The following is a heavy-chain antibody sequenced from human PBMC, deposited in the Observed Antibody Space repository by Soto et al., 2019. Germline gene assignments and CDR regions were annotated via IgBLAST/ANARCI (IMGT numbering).Heavy chain of an antibody. CDR3: AKDLRAHGDYGVFDY. CDR1: GFTFSSYG. J-gene: IGHJ4*02. Sequence: GGSLRLSCAASGFTFSSYGMHWVRQAPGKGLEWVAVISYDGSNKYYADSVKGRFTISRDNSKNTLYLQMNSLRAEDTAVYYCAKDLRAHGDYGVFDYWGQGTLVTVSS. CDR2: ISYDGSNK. D-gene: IGHD4-17*01. V-gene: IGHV3-30*18.